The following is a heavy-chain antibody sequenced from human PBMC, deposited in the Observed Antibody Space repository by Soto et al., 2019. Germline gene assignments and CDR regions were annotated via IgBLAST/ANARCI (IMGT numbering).Heavy chain of an antibody. CDR3: TASLEGGEYGANSAFDY. V-gene: IGHV1-3*01. D-gene: IGHD4-17*01. CDR2: INAGNGNT. Sequence: ASVKVSCKASGYTFTSYAMHWVRQAPGQRLEWMGWINAGNGNTKYSQKFQGRVTITRDASASTAYMEVNSLRFDDTAVYYCTASLEGGEYGANSAFDYWGQGTLVTVSS. J-gene: IGHJ4*02. CDR1: GYTFTSYA.